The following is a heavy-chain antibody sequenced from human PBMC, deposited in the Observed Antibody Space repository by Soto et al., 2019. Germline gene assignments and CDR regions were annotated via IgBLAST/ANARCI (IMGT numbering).Heavy chain of an antibody. V-gene: IGHV1-69*01. J-gene: IGHJ5*02. CDR1: GGTFSSYA. Sequence: QVQLVQSGAEVKKPGSSVKVSCKASGGTFSSYAISWVRQAPGQGLEWMGGIIPIFGTANYAQKFQGRVTITADESTSTAYMEMSSLRSEDTAVYYCARYYYDSSGYYPNWFDPWGQGTLVTVSS. CDR2: IIPIFGTA. D-gene: IGHD3-22*01. CDR3: ARYYYDSSGYYPNWFDP.